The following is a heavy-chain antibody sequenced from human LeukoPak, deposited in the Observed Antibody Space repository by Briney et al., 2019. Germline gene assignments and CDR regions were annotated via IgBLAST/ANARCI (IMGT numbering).Heavy chain of an antibody. V-gene: IGHV1-2*04. J-gene: IGHJ4*02. CDR2: INPNSGGT. Sequence: ASVKVSRKASGYTFTGYYMHWVRQAPGQGLEWMGWINPNSGGTNYAQKFQGWVTMTRDTSISTAYMELSRLRSDDTAVYYCARGKFDYGDYVDGGRYFDYWGQGTLVTVSS. CDR3: ARGKFDYGDYVDGGRYFDY. D-gene: IGHD4-17*01. CDR1: GYTFTGYY.